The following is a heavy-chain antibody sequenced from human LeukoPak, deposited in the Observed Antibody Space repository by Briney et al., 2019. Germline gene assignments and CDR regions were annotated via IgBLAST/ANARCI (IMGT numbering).Heavy chain of an antibody. V-gene: IGHV4-34*01. CDR2: INHSGST. CDR3: ARVGYSSSWIDY. D-gene: IGHD6-13*01. J-gene: IGHJ4*02. Sequence: SETLSLTCAVYGGSFSGHYWSWICQPPGKGLEWIGEINHSGSTNYNPSLKSRVTISVDTSKNQFSLKLSSVTAADTAVYYCARVGYSSSWIDYWGQGTLVTVSS. CDR1: GGSFSGHY.